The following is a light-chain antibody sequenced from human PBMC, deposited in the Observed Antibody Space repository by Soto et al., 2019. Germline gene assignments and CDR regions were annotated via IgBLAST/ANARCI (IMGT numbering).Light chain of an antibody. V-gene: IGLV2-14*01. CDR2: GVT. CDR3: SSLTTSYFYV. J-gene: IGLJ1*01. Sequence: QSVLTQPASVSGSPGQSITISCTGSGSDIGAYNYVSWYQQHPGKAPKLLIHGVTRRPSGVSSRFSASKSAYTASLTISGLQAEDEANYYCSSLTTSYFYVFGPGTKGTVL. CDR1: GSDIGAYNY.